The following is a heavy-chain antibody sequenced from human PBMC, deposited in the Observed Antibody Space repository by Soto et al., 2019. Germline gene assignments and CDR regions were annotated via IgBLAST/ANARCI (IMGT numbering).Heavy chain of an antibody. CDR2: TYYRSKWYN. D-gene: IGHD6-13*01. CDR1: GDSVSSNSAA. CDR3: ARVRGWSSRWYGDSYYYYGMDV. Sequence: SQTLSLTCAISGDSVSSNSAAWNWIRQSPSRGLEWLGRTYYRSKWYNDYAVSVKSRITINPDTSKNQFSLQLNSVTPEDTAVYYCARVRGWSSRWYGDSYYYYGMDVWGQGTKVTVSS. J-gene: IGHJ6*02. V-gene: IGHV6-1*01.